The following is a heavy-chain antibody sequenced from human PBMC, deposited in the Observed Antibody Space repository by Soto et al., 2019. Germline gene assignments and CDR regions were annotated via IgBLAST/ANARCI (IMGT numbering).Heavy chain of an antibody. D-gene: IGHD3-22*01. CDR3: ARGHDRSGFYLFDY. J-gene: IGHJ4*02. CDR2: IIPLSGTT. CDR1: GGTFSNHA. V-gene: IGHV1-69*01. Sequence: QVQLVRSGAEVRIPGSSVKVSCKASGGTFSNHALSWVRQAPGQGPEWMGGIIPLSGTTNYAQKFQGRVTITADETLTTAYMELSRLRYEDTTVYYYARGHDRSGFYLFDYRGQGTLVTVSS.